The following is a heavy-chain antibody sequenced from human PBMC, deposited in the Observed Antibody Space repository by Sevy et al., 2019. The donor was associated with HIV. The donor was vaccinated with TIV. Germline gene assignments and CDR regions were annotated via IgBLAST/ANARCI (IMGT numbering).Heavy chain of an antibody. D-gene: IGHD3-22*01. Sequence: GGYLRLSCAASGFTFSNAWMNWVRQAPGKGLEWVGRIKSKTDGGTTDYAAPVKGRFTISRDDSKNTLYLQMNSLKTEDTAVYYCTTDFVRILIVVVSRIDYWGQGTLVTVSS. CDR2: IKSKTDGGTT. CDR1: GFTFSNAW. J-gene: IGHJ4*02. V-gene: IGHV3-15*07. CDR3: TTDFVRILIVVVSRIDY.